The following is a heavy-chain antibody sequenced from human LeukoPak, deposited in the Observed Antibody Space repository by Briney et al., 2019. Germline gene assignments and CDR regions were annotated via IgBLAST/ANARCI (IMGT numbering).Heavy chain of an antibody. CDR2: IYYSGST. Sequence: SETLSLTCTVSGGSISSHYWRWIRQPPGKGLEWIGYIYYSGSTKYNPSLKSRVTISVDTSKNQFSLKVSSVTAADTAVYYCARLYDSSGYTNWLDPWGQGTLVTVSS. D-gene: IGHD3-22*01. CDR3: ARLYDSSGYTNWLDP. CDR1: GGSISSHY. V-gene: IGHV4-59*11. J-gene: IGHJ5*02.